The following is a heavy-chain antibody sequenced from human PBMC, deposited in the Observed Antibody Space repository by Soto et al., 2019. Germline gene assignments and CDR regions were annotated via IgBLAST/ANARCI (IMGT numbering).Heavy chain of an antibody. V-gene: IGHV3-30-3*01. Sequence: QVQLVETGGGVVQPGGSLRLSCTASGFTFSTYAMHWVRQAAGQGLEGVAIISYDGSNKNYPDSVKGRFTISRDNSWNTLYLEMNSLRADDTAVYYCARDRESGRYGRAFDHWGQGTLVTVSS. CDR2: ISYDGSNK. J-gene: IGHJ4*02. D-gene: IGHD6-19*01. CDR3: ARDRESGRYGRAFDH. CDR1: GFTFSTYA.